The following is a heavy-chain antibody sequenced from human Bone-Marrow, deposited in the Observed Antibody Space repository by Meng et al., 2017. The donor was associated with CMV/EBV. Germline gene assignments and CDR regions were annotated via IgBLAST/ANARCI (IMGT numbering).Heavy chain of an antibody. V-gene: IGHV4-34*01. J-gene: IGHJ4*02. CDR3: ARGRRTSPSIDY. CDR1: GGSFSGYY. Sequence: GSLRLSCAVYGGSFSGYYWSWIRQPPGKGLEWIGEINHSGSTNYNPSLKSRVTISVDTSKNQFSLKLSSVTAADTAVYYCARGRRTSPSIDYWGQGTLVTVSS. CDR2: INHSGST.